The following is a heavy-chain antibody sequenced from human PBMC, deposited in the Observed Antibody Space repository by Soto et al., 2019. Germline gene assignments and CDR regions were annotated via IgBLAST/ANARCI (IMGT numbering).Heavy chain of an antibody. J-gene: IGHJ5*02. D-gene: IGHD3-10*01. CDR1: GFSLSTTGVG. V-gene: IGHV2-5*02. CDR3: AQRLPLDGLSSERGNWFDP. CDR2: IYWDDDK. Sequence: QITLKESGPTLVRPTQTLTLTCTFSGFSLSTTGVGVGWIRQPPVKALVWLALIYWDDDKRYSPSLKSRLTITKLTSKNEVILTMTNMDPVDTARYYCAQRLPLDGLSSERGNWFDPWGQGTLVTVSS.